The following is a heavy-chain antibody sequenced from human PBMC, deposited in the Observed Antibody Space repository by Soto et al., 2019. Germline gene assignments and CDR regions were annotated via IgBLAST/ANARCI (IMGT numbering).Heavy chain of an antibody. CDR1: GFTFSSYA. CDR2: ISTNGGST. CDR3: VKGEYYYGSSGYYPFDY. D-gene: IGHD3-22*01. V-gene: IGHV3-64D*06. J-gene: IGHJ4*02. Sequence: PGGSLRLSCAASGFTFSSYAMHWVRQAPGKGLEYVSSISTNGGSTHYADSVKGRFTISRDNSKNTQYLQMSSLRADDTAVYYCVKGEYYYGSSGYYPFDYWGQGTLVTSPQ.